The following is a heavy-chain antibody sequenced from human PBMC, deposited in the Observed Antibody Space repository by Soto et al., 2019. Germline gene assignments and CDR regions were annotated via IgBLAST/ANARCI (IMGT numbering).Heavy chain of an antibody. CDR2: IWYDGSSK. D-gene: IGHD2-8*02. CDR3: ARDRVVYRPDNFDY. Sequence: QVQLVESGGGVVQPGRSLRLSCTASGFTFSSYGMHWVRQAPGNGLEWVSVIWYDGSSKYYADSVNGRFTISRDNSKNTLYLQMNSLRAEDTAVYYCARDRVVYRPDNFDYWGQGTLVTVSS. V-gene: IGHV3-33*01. CDR1: GFTFSSYG. J-gene: IGHJ4*02.